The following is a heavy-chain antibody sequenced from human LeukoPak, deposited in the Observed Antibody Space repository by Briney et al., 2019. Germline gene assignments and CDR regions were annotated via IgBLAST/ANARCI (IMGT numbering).Heavy chain of an antibody. J-gene: IGHJ4*02. Sequence: ASVKVSCKASGYTFTCYYMHWVRHAPGQGLEWMGWINPNSGGTNYAQKFQGRVTITSDESTSTAYMELSSLRSEDTAVYYCARSPEDILTGYSYYFDYWGQGTLVSVS. CDR2: INPNSGGT. CDR1: GYTFTCYY. D-gene: IGHD3-9*01. CDR3: ARSPEDILTGYSYYFDY. V-gene: IGHV1-2*02.